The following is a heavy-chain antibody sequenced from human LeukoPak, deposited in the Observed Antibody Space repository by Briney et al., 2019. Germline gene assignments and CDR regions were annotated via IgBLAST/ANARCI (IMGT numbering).Heavy chain of an antibody. J-gene: IGHJ5*02. Sequence: ASVNVSCQPSVYTFTAYVLHGVRQAPGQGLEWMGWIDSKNGDTKYAQKFQSRLTITRDTYICIAYMELRSLTSDDTAGYYCASQAFYSGGRCCGQSLASWGQGTPVTVSS. V-gene: IGHV1-2*02. CDR3: ASQAFYSGGRCCGQSLAS. CDR2: IDSKNGDT. D-gene: IGHD6-19*01. CDR1: VYTFTAYV.